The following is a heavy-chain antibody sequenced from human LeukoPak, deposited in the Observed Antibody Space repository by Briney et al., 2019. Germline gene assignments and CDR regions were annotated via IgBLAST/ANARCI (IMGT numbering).Heavy chain of an antibody. D-gene: IGHD3-9*01. CDR3: ARDMRGAYYDILTGYYKFDY. V-gene: IGHV1-18*01. J-gene: IGHJ4*02. CDR1: GYTFTSYG. Sequence: ASVTVSCKASGYTFTSYGISWVRQAPGQGLEWMGWISAYNGKTNYAQKLQGRVTITTDTSTSTAYMELRSLRSDDTAVYYCARDMRGAYYDILTGYYKFDYWGQGTRVTVSS. CDR2: ISAYNGKT.